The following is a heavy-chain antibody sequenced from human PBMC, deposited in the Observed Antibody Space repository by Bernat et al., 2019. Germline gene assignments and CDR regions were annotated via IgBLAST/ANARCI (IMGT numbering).Heavy chain of an antibody. J-gene: IGHJ4*02. CDR3: ANKGSSSGWFC. V-gene: IGHV3-30-3*01. CDR1: GFTFSSYA. Sequence: QVQLVESGRGVVQPGRSLRLSCAASGFTFSSYAMHWVRQAPGKGLEWVAVISYDGSNKYYADSVKGRFTISRDNSKNTLYLQMNSLRAEDTAVYYCANKGSSSGWFCWGQGTLVTVSS. D-gene: IGHD6-19*01. CDR2: ISYDGSNK.